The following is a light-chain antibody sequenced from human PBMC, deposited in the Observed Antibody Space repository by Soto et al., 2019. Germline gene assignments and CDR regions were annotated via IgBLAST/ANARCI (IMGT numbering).Light chain of an antibody. Sequence: DIQMTQSPSSLSASVGDRVTITCRASQSISTYLNWYQHKPGKAPKLLIYAASSLQSGVPSRFSGSGVGTDFTLTISSLQPEDFVAYYCQQSYSTPWAFGQGTKVDIK. V-gene: IGKV1-39*01. CDR2: AAS. CDR1: QSISTY. CDR3: QQSYSTPWA. J-gene: IGKJ1*01.